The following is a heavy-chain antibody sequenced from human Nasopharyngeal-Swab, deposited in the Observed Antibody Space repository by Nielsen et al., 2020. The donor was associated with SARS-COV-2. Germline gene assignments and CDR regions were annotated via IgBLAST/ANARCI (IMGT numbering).Heavy chain of an antibody. CDR3: AKGDRGSSTSCFDY. V-gene: IGHV3-74*01. CDR1: GFTFSRYW. D-gene: IGHD2-2*01. J-gene: IGHJ4*02. Sequence: GESLKISCAASGFTFSRYWMHWVRQAPGKGLVWVSRINTDGSSTHYADSVKGRFTISRDNAKNSLYLQMNSLRAEDTALYYCAKGDRGSSTSCFDYWGQGTLVTVSS. CDR2: INTDGSST.